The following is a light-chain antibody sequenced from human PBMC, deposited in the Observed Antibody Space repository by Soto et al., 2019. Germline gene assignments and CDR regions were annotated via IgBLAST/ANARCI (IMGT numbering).Light chain of an antibody. Sequence: DIQMTQSPSSLSASVGDRVTITCRASQSITSYLNWYQQKPGKAPKFLIYAASSLQSGVPSRFSGSGSGTDFTLTISSLQPEGFATYYGQQSYSIPVTFGGGTKVEIK. CDR2: AAS. CDR1: QSITSY. J-gene: IGKJ4*01. V-gene: IGKV1-39*01. CDR3: QQSYSIPVT.